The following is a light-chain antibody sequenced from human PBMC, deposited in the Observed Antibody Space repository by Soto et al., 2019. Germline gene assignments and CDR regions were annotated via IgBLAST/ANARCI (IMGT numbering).Light chain of an antibody. CDR3: KQFGSSPRT. Sequence: EIVLTQSPGTLSLSPGERATLSCRASQSFVNMYLAWYQQKPGQAHRLLMYGAYRRPTGIPDRFSGSGSGTDFTLTIRRLEPEDFAVYYCKQFGSSPRTVGQGTKVDI. CDR2: GAY. J-gene: IGKJ1*01. CDR1: QSFVNMY. V-gene: IGKV3-20*01.